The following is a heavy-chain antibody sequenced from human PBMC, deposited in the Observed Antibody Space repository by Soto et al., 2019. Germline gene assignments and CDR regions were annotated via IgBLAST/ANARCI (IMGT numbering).Heavy chain of an antibody. Sequence: VQLVESGGGLVQPGRSLRLSCAASGFTFDDYAMHWVRQAPGKGLEWVSGISWNSGSIGYADSVKGRFTISRDNAKNSLYLQMNSLRAEDTALYYCAKDKTTAGLAFDIWGQGTMVTVSS. CDR1: GFTFDDYA. J-gene: IGHJ3*02. CDR2: ISWNSGSI. V-gene: IGHV3-9*01. CDR3: AKDKTTAGLAFDI.